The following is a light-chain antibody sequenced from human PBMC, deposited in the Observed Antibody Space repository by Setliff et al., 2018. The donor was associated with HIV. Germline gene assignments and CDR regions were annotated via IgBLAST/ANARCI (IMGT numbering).Light chain of an antibody. Sequence: QSALTQPASVSGSPGQSITISCTGTSSDVGGYNYVSWYQLHPGKAPKLMIFDVSERPSGVSNRFSGSKSGNTASPTISGLQAEDEANYYCLSHTSRSTYVFGTGTKVTVL. CDR1: SSDVGGYNY. CDR3: LSHTSRSTYV. J-gene: IGLJ1*01. V-gene: IGLV2-14*03. CDR2: DVS.